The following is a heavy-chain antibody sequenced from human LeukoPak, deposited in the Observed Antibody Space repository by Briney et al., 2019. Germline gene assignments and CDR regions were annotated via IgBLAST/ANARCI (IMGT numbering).Heavy chain of an antibody. CDR2: IIPIFGTA. Sequence: SVKVSCKASGGTFSSYAISWVRQAPGQGLEWMGGIIPIFGTANYAQKFQGRVTITTDESTSTAYMELSSLRSEDTAVYYCARDGPRGAASYNWFDPWGQGTLVTVSS. CDR3: ARDGPRGAASYNWFDP. J-gene: IGHJ5*02. CDR1: GGTFSSYA. D-gene: IGHD3-10*01. V-gene: IGHV1-69*05.